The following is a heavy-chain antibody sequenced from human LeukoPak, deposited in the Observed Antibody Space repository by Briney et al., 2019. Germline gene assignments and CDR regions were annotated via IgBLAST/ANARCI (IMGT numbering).Heavy chain of an antibody. D-gene: IGHD4-17*01. CDR2: ISYDGSNK. V-gene: IGHV3-30-3*01. Sequence: PGGSLRLSCAASGFTFSSYATHWVRQAPGKGLEWVAVISYDGSNKYYADSVKGRFTISRDNPKNTLYLQMNSLRAEDTAVYYCASTYGDYAFDYWGQGTLVTVSS. J-gene: IGHJ4*02. CDR3: ASTYGDYAFDY. CDR1: GFTFSSYA.